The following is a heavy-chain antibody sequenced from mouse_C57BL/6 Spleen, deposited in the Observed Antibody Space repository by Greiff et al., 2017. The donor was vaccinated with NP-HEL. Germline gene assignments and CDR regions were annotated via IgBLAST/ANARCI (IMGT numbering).Heavy chain of an antibody. CDR2: ISSGSSTI. CDR3: AKGGSSHWYFDV. D-gene: IGHD1-1*01. Sequence: EWVAYISSGSSTIYYADTVKGRFTISRDNAKNTLFLQMTSLRSEDTAMYYCAKGGSSHWYFDVWGTGTTVTVSS. J-gene: IGHJ1*03. V-gene: IGHV5-17*01.